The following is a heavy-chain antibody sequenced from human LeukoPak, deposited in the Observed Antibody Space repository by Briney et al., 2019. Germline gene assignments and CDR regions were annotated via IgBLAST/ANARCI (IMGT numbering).Heavy chain of an antibody. V-gene: IGHV3-33*01. D-gene: IGHD6-19*01. CDR3: ARDNGMTSGWYAGRIDYYYGMDV. Sequence: GRSLRLSCAASGFXFSNDGIHWVRQAPGKGLEGVAHIWYDGSNKYYADSVTGRFTISRDNAKNSLYLQMNSLRDEDTAVYYCARDNGMTSGWYAGRIDYYYGMDVWGQGTTVTVSS. CDR1: GFXFSNDG. J-gene: IGHJ6*02. CDR2: IWYDGSNK.